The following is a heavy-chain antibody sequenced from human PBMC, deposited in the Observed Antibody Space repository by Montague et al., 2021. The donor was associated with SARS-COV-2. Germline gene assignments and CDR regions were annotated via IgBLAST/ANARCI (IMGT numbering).Heavy chain of an antibody. J-gene: IGHJ3*02. CDR2: IYYSGNI. V-gene: IGHV4-39*01. D-gene: IGHD2-8*01. Sequence: SQTLSLTCTVSGGSISSRNYYWGWIRQPPGKGLEWIGSIYYSGNIYHNPSLKSRVTISVDTSKNQFSLKLTSVTAADTAIYYCARISIPLIMYAPQADVFDIWGQGRMVTVSS. CDR1: GGSISSRNYY. CDR3: ARISIPLIMYAPQADVFDI.